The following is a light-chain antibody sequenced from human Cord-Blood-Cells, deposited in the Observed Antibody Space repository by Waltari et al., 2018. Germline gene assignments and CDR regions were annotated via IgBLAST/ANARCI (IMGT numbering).Light chain of an antibody. CDR1: SSDAGGSNY. V-gene: IGLV2-14*01. CDR2: DVS. CDR3: SSYTSSSTRV. Sequence: QSALTQPASVSGSPGQSITLSCTGTSSDAGGSNYVSWYQQHPGKAPKLMIYDVSNRPSGVSNRFSGSKSGNTASLTISGLQAEDEADYYCSSYTSSSTRVFGGGTKLTVL. J-gene: IGLJ3*02.